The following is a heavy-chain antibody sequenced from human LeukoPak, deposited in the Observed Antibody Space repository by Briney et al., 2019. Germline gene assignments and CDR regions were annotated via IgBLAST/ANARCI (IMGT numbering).Heavy chain of an antibody. V-gene: IGHV4-34*01. CDR2: INHSGST. CDR3: ARGASTGWFGEGGPRLDY. Sequence: SETLSLTCAVYGGSFSGYYWSWIRQPPGKGLEWIGEINHSGSTNYNPSLKSRVTISVDTSKNQFSLKPSSVTAADTAVYYCARGASTGWFGEGGPRLDYWGQGTLVTVSS. D-gene: IGHD3-10*01. CDR1: GGSFSGYY. J-gene: IGHJ4*02.